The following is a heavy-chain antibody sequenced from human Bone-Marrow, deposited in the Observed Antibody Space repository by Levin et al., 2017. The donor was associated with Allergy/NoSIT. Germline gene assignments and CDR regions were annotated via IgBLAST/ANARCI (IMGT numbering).Heavy chain of an antibody. J-gene: IGHJ5*02. CDR3: ARIIGAYYNRLTGPRPSNWFDP. CDR1: GGSVSSSSYF. Sequence: ESLKISCSVSGGSVSSSSYFWGWIRQPPGKGLEWIASIYYSGSTYYNPSLKSRVTISVDTSENQFSLKLNSVTAADTAVYYCARIIGAYYNRLTGPRPSNWFDPWGQGTLVTVSS. CDR2: IYYSGST. V-gene: IGHV4-39*01. D-gene: IGHD3-9*01.